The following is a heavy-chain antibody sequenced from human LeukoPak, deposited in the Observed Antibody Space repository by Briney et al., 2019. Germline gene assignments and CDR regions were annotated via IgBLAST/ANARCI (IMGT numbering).Heavy chain of an antibody. D-gene: IGHD2-15*01. CDR1: GYTFTRYY. CDR3: ATAYCSGGSCYYPGAFDI. J-gene: IGHJ3*02. CDR2: INPSGGST. Sequence: ASVKVSCKASGYTFTRYYMHWVRQAPGQGLEWMGTINPSGGSTSYAQKFQGRVTMTRDTSTSTVYMDLSSLKFEDTAVYYCATAYCSGGSCYYPGAFDIWGQGTMVTVSS. V-gene: IGHV1-46*01.